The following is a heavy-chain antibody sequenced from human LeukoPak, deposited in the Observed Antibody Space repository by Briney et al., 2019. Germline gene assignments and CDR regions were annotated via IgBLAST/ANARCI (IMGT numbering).Heavy chain of an antibody. CDR1: GFTFSSYA. CDR3: ARGQLWLHYFDY. V-gene: IGHV3-30-3*01. J-gene: IGHJ4*02. Sequence: GRSLRLSCAVSGFTFSSYAMHWVRQAPGKGLEWVAVISYDGSNTYYADSVKGRFTISRDNSKNTLYLQMNSLRAEDTALYYCARGQLWLHYFDYWGQGTLVTVSS. D-gene: IGHD5-18*01. CDR2: ISYDGSNT.